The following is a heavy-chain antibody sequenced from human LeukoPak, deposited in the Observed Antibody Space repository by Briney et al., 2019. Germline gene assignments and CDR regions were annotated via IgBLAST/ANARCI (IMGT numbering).Heavy chain of an antibody. CDR1: GFTFSSYA. CDR3: ARDRSWFDP. D-gene: IGHD6-19*01. V-gene: IGHV3-30-3*01. CDR2: ISYDGSNK. Sequence: GRSLRLSCAASGFTFSSYAMHWVRQAPGKGLEWVAVISYDGSNKYYADSVKGRFTISRDNSKNTLYLQMNSLRAEDTAVYYCARDRSWFDPWGQGTPVTVSS. J-gene: IGHJ5*02.